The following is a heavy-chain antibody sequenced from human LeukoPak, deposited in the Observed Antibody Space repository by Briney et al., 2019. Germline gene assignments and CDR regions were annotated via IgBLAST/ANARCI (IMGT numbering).Heavy chain of an antibody. D-gene: IGHD3-22*01. J-gene: IGHJ4*02. Sequence: ASVKVSCKASGYTFTGHYMLLVRQAPGQGLEWMAWINPNSGGTNYAQKFQGRVTMTRDTSISTAYMELSRLTSDDTAVYYCARDRYRRTTNYDDSSVYTEVVDYWGQGTLVTVSS. CDR1: GYTFTGHY. CDR3: ARDRYRRTTNYDDSSVYTEVVDY. V-gene: IGHV1-2*02. CDR2: INPNSGGT.